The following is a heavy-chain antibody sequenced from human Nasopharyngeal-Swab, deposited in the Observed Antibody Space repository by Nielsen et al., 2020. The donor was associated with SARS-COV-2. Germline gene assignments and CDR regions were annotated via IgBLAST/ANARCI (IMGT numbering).Heavy chain of an antibody. CDR1: GYTFTTYV. V-gene: IGHV1-3*01. CDR2: TNPGNGNT. Sequence: ASVKVSCKASGYTFTTYVIHWVRHVPGQRLEWMGWTNPGNGNTRYSQRFQGRVTITRDTSASTAYMELSGLRSEDTAVYYCARDQWLVHYFDYWGQGTLVTVSS. CDR3: ARDQWLVHYFDY. D-gene: IGHD6-19*01. J-gene: IGHJ4*02.